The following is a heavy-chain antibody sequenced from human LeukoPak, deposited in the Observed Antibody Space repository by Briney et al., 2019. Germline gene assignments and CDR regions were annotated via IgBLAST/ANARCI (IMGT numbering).Heavy chain of an antibody. CDR2: IYYSGST. D-gene: IGHD3-10*01. CDR1: GGSISSYY. Sequence: SETLSLTCTVSGGSISSYYWSWIRQPPGKGLEWIGYIYYSGSTNYNPSLKSRVTISVDTSKNQFSLKLSSVTAADTAVYYCARQFTLLWFGELSGGFDPWGQGTLVTVSS. V-gene: IGHV4-59*08. J-gene: IGHJ5*02. CDR3: ARQFTLLWFGELSGGFDP.